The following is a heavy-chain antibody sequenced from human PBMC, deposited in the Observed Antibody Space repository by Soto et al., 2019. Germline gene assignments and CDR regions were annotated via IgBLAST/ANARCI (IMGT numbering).Heavy chain of an antibody. CDR1: GYTFTSYG. Sequence: QVQLVQSGAEVKKPGASVKVSCKASGYTFTSYGISWVRQAPGQGLEWMGWINAYNGNTNYAQKLQGRVTMTTATTTSTAYMEPRSPRSDAAAVYYCARVLPPFDPWGQGTLVTVSS. V-gene: IGHV1-18*01. CDR2: INAYNGNT. J-gene: IGHJ5*02. CDR3: ARVLPPFDP.